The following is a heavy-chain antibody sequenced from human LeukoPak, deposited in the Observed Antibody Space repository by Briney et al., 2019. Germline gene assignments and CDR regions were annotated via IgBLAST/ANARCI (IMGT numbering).Heavy chain of an antibody. J-gene: IGHJ1*01. CDR1: GFTFSSYE. CDR2: ISSSGSTI. CDR3: ARGGTLEYFQH. V-gene: IGHV3-48*03. Sequence: PGGSLRLSCAASGFTFSSYEMNWVRQAPGKGLEWVSYISSSGSTIYYADSVRGRFTISRDNAKNSLYLQMNSLRAEDTAVYYCARGGTLEYFQHWGQGTLVTVSS.